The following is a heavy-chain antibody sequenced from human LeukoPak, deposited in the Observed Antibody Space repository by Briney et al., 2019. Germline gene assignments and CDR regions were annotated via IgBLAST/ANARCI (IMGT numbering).Heavy chain of an antibody. CDR3: AIGRGGQQLGDY. Sequence: GGSLRLSCAASGFTFSSYWMSWVRQAPGKGLEWVSVISGSGGSTYYADSVKGRVTISADKSISTAYLQWSSLKASDTAMYYCAIGRGGQQLGDYWGQGTLVTVSS. V-gene: IGHV3-23*01. CDR2: ISGSGGST. CDR1: GFTFSSYW. D-gene: IGHD6-13*01. J-gene: IGHJ4*02.